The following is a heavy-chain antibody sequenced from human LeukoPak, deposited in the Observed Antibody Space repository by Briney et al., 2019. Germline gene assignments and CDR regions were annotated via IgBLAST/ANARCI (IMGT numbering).Heavy chain of an antibody. CDR3: AKGSSGAALRGNWYFDL. CDR2: ITGSGTFT. D-gene: IGHD6-6*01. CDR1: GFTFSSYA. Sequence: PGGSLRLSCAASGFTFSSYAMSWVRQAPGKGLEWVSGITGSGTFTYYADSVQGRFTISRDNSKNTLYLQMNSLRAGDTAVYYCAKGSSGAALRGNWYFDLWGRGTLVTVSS. J-gene: IGHJ2*01. V-gene: IGHV3-23*01.